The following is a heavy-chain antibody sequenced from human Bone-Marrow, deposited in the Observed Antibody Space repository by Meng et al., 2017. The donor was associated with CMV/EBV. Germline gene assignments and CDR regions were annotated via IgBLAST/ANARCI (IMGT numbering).Heavy chain of an antibody. J-gene: IGHJ5*02. D-gene: IGHD6-13*01. Sequence: SETLSLTCTGSGGSISSYYWSWIRQPPGKGLEWIGYIYYSGSTNYNPSLKSRVTISVDMSKNQFSLKLSSVTAADTAVYYCARAPLRYSSSWYLGWFDPWGQGTLVTVSS. CDR3: ARAPLRYSSSWYLGWFDP. V-gene: IGHV4-59*01. CDR2: IYYSGST. CDR1: GGSISSYY.